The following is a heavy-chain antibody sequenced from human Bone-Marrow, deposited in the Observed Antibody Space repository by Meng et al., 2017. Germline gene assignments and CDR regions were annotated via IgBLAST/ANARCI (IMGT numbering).Heavy chain of an antibody. J-gene: IGHJ4*02. V-gene: IGHV3-48*03. D-gene: IGHD1-26*01. CDR3: ARGLGWELLMYEPDY. Sequence: GESLKISCTASGFTFGDYAMSWFRQAPGKGLEWVSYISSSGSTIYYADSVKGRFTISRDNAKNSLYLQMNSLRAEDTAVYYCARGLGWELLMYEPDYWGQGTLVTVSS. CDR2: ISSSGSTI. CDR1: GFTFGDYA.